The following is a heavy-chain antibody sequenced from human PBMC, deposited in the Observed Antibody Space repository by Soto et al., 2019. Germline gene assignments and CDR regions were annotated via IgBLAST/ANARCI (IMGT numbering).Heavy chain of an antibody. CDR2: ISYDGSNK. V-gene: IGHV3-30*03. CDR1: GFTFSSYG. J-gene: IGHJ6*02. D-gene: IGHD2-15*01. Sequence: QVPLVESGGGVVQPGRSLRLSCAVTGFTFSSYGMHWVRQAPGKGLEWVAVISYDGSNKYYADSVKGRFTISRDNSKNSLYLQMNSLRAEDTAVYYCARDEGYCSGGNCLLVLGMGVWGQGTTVTVSS. CDR3: ARDEGYCSGGNCLLVLGMGV.